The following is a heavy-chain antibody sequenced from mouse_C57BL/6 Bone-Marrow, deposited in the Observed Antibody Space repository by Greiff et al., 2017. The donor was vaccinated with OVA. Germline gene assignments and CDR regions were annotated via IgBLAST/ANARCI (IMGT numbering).Heavy chain of an antibody. CDR1: GYTFTSYG. D-gene: IGHD1-1*02. Sequence: QVQLQQSGAELARPGASVELSCKASGYTFTSYGISWVKQRTGQGLEWIGEIYPRSGNTYYNEKFKGKATLTADKSSSTAYMELRSLTSEDSAVYFCALHYVSLFAYGPQGSLVTVSA. CDR3: ALHYVSLFAY. CDR2: IYPRSGNT. V-gene: IGHV1-81*01. J-gene: IGHJ3*01.